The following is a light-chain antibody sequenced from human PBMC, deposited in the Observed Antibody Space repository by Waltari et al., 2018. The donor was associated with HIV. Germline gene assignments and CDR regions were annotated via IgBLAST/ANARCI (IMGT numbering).Light chain of an antibody. V-gene: IGLV1-40*01. CDR2: GNN. J-gene: IGLJ2*01. Sequence: QSVLTQPPSVSGAPGQRVIISCTGSSSNIGAGYDVHWYQQCPGTTPKLLIFGNNNRPSGVPDRFSGSKSGTSASLAITGLQAEDDADYYCQSYDASLTAILFGGGTKLTV. CDR1: SSNIGAGYD. CDR3: QSYDASLTAIL.